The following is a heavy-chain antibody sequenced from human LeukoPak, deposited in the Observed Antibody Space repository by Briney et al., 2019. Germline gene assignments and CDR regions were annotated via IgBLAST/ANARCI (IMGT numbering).Heavy chain of an antibody. CDR3: ATVQQPVPEAPNKYFQH. V-gene: IGHV4-4*02. CDR1: GGSISSSNW. J-gene: IGHJ1*01. Sequence: SETLSLTCAVSGGSISSSNWWSWVRQPPGKGLEWIGEIYHSGSTNYNPSLKSRVTISVDKSKNQFSLKLSSVTAADTAVYYCATVQQPVPEAPNKYFQHWGQGTLVTVSS. CDR2: IYHSGST. D-gene: IGHD6-13*01.